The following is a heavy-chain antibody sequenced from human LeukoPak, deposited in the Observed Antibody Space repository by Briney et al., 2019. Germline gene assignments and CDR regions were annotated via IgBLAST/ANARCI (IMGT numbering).Heavy chain of an antibody. CDR3: ATPRPYYDFWSGYWSDYYYGMDV. CDR2: ISGSGGSX. D-gene: IGHD3-3*01. V-gene: IGHV3-23*01. Sequence: XVRQAPXXXXXXXXAISGSGGSXYYAASVKRRFTISRDNSKNTLYLQMNSLRAEDTAVYYCATPRPYYDFWSGYWSDYYYGMDVWGQGTTVTVSS. J-gene: IGHJ6*02.